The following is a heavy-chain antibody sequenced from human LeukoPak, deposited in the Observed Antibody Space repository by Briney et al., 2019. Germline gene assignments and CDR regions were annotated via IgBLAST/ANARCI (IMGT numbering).Heavy chain of an antibody. V-gene: IGHV3-23*01. CDR1: GLTFSSYA. CDR2: ISGNGGTT. CDR3: ARVPLMTPYYYYYMDV. D-gene: IGHD3-16*01. J-gene: IGHJ6*03. Sequence: GGSLRLSCAASGLTFSSYAMSWVRQAPGKGLEWVSVISGNGGTTYYADSVKGRFTISRDNAKNSLYLQMNSLGAEDTAVYYCARVPLMTPYYYYYMDVWGKGTTVTVSS.